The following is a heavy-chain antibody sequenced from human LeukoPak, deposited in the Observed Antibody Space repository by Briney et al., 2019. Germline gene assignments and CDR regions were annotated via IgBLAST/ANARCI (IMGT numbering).Heavy chain of an antibody. Sequence: GESLKTSCKGSGYSFTSYWIGWVRQMPGKGLEWMGIIYPGDSDTRYSPSFQGQVTISADKSISTAYLQWSSLKASDTAMYYCARQYCSGGSCHSFDYWGQGTLVTVSS. CDR2: IYPGDSDT. V-gene: IGHV5-51*01. CDR3: ARQYCSGGSCHSFDY. CDR1: GYSFTSYW. J-gene: IGHJ4*02. D-gene: IGHD2-15*01.